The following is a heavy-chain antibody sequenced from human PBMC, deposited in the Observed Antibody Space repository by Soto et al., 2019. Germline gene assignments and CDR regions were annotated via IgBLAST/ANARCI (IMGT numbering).Heavy chain of an antibody. CDR1: GFNFSSYG. J-gene: IGHJ4*02. CDR3: AKPKEFDY. CDR2: ISYDGSNK. Sequence: GGSLRLSCTASGFNFSSYGMHWVRQAPGKGLEWVAVISYDGSNKYYADSVKGRFTISRDNSKNTLYLQMNSLRAEDTAVYYCAKPKEFDYWGQGTLVTVSS. V-gene: IGHV3-30*18.